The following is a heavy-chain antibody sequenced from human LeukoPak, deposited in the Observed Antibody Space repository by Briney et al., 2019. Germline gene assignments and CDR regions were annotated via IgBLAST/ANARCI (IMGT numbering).Heavy chain of an antibody. CDR3: ARAPDDYDFWSGPFDY. D-gene: IGHD3-3*01. CDR2: INRSGST. J-gene: IGHJ4*02. CDR1: GGSFSGYY. Sequence: ASETLSLTCAVYGGSFSGYYWSWIRQPPGKGLEWIGEINRSGSTNYNPSLKSRVTISVDTSKNQFSLKLSSVTAADTAVYYCARAPDDYDFWSGPFDYWGRGTLVTVSS. V-gene: IGHV4-34*01.